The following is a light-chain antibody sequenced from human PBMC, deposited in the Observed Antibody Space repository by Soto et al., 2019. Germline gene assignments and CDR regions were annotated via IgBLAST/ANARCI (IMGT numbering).Light chain of an antibody. CDR3: QQHINWPLT. CDR2: EAS. CDR1: QTVSSS. J-gene: IGKJ4*01. Sequence: EIVLTQSPATLSLSPGERATLPCMASQTVSSSLAWYQQKPGQAPRLLIYEASNRATGIPARFSGSGSGADFTLTISSLEPEDFALYYCQQHINWPLTFGGGTKVDI. V-gene: IGKV3-11*01.